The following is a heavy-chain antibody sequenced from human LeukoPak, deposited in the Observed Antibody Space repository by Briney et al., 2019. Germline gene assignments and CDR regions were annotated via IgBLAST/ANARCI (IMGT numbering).Heavy chain of an antibody. CDR1: GGSISSGGYY. V-gene: IGHV4-61*08. D-gene: IGHD2-2*01. J-gene: IGHJ2*01. Sequence: SETLSLTCTVSGGSISSGGYYWSWIRQPPGKGLEWIGDIYYSGSTNYNPSLKSRVTISVDTSKNQFSLKLSSVTAADTAVYYCARAPYCSSTSCYLGFDLWGRGTLVTVSS. CDR2: IYYSGST. CDR3: ARAPYCSSTSCYLGFDL.